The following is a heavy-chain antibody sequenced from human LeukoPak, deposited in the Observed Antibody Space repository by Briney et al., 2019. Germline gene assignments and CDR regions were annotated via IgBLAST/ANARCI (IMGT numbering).Heavy chain of an antibody. J-gene: IGHJ3*02. Sequence: GASVKVSCKVSGYIFTKHGISWVRQAPGQGLEWMGGIIPTFGTANYAQKFQGRVTITTGESTSTAYMQLSSLRSEDSAVYYCARHGGITVFGEAQPGGAFDIWGQGTMVTVSS. CDR1: GYIFTKHG. CDR2: IIPTFGTA. V-gene: IGHV1-69*05. CDR3: ARHGGITVFGEAQPGGAFDI. D-gene: IGHD3-3*01.